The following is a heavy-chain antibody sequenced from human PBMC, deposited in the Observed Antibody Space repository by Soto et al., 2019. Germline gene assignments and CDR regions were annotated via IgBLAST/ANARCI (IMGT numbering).Heavy chain of an antibody. J-gene: IGHJ6*02. CDR3: AGDGALGGSYYYFGMDV. CDR2: ISAYNGNT. D-gene: IGHD3-16*01. CDR1: GYTFTSYG. V-gene: IGHV1-18*01. Sequence: QVQLVQSGAEVKKPGASVKVSCKASGYTFTSYGISWVRQAPGQGLEWMGWISAYNGNTNYAQKLQGRVTMTTDTATSEADGELRSLKSDDTAVYCCAGDGALGGSYYYFGMDVWGQGTTVTVSS.